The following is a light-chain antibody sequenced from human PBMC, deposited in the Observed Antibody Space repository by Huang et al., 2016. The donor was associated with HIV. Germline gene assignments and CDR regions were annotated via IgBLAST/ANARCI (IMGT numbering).Light chain of an antibody. CDR1: QSLLHSNGYNY. CDR2: LGY. V-gene: IGKV2-28*01. J-gene: IGKJ1*01. Sequence: DIVMTQSPFPLPVTPGEPASISCRSSQSLLHSNGYNYLDWYLQKPGQSPQLLIYLGYNRASGVPDRFSGSGAGTDVTLKISRVEAEDVGAYYCMQALQTPPTFGQGTKVEIK. CDR3: MQALQTPPT.